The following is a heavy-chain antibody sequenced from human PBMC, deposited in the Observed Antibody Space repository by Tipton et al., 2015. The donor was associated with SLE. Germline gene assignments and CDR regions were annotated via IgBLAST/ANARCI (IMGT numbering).Heavy chain of an antibody. CDR3: AERYDTFDI. Sequence: QVQLVQSGAEVKKPGASVKVSCKASGYTFTSFDISWVRQAPGQGLEWMGWISTYTGDTNYAQKLQGRVTMTTDTSSSTAYMELRSLRSDDTAVYYCAERYDTFDIWGQGTMVTVSS. CDR2: ISTYTGDT. J-gene: IGHJ3*02. CDR1: GYTFTSFD. D-gene: IGHD1-1*01. V-gene: IGHV1-18*01.